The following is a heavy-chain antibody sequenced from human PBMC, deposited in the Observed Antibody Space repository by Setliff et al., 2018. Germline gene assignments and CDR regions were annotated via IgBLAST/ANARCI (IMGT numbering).Heavy chain of an antibody. Sequence: SETLPHTCTVSGDSISNYYWNWIRQPAGKGLEWIGRIYVTESTKYNPSLKSRVTLSIDTSKNQFSLKLSSVTAADAALYYCAASRAYTGAVEEWFLPKTFDFWGQGSPVTVSS. CDR1: GDSISNYY. CDR3: AASRAYTGAVEEWFLPKTFDF. J-gene: IGHJ4*02. D-gene: IGHD3-10*01. V-gene: IGHV4-4*07. CDR2: IYVTEST.